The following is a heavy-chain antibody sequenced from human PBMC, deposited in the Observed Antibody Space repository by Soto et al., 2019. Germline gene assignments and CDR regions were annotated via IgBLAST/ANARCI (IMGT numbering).Heavy chain of an antibody. J-gene: IGHJ6*02. Sequence: PGESLKISCKGSGYSFTSYWIGWVRQMPGKGLEWMGIIYPGNSDTRYSPSFQGQVTISADKSIRTAYLQWSSLKASDTAIYYCARQSPTVTTRLHYYYDMDVWGQGTTVTVSS. CDR1: GYSFTSYW. CDR3: ARQSPTVTTRLHYYYDMDV. CDR2: IYPGNSDT. D-gene: IGHD4-17*01. V-gene: IGHV5-51*01.